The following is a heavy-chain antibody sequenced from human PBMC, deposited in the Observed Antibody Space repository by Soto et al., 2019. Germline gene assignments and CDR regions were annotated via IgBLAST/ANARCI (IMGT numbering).Heavy chain of an antibody. CDR2: IIPIFGTA. Sequence: QVQLVQSGAEVKKPGSSVKVSCKASGGTFSSYAISWVRQAPGQGLEWMGGIIPIFGTANYAQKFQGRVTIKADESKSTAHRGLSRLRSEDTAVYYGARPTVIPETDYYYYYGMDVWGQGTTVTVSS. V-gene: IGHV1-69*01. CDR3: ARPTVIPETDYYYYYGMDV. CDR1: GGTFSSYA. J-gene: IGHJ6*02. D-gene: IGHD4-17*01.